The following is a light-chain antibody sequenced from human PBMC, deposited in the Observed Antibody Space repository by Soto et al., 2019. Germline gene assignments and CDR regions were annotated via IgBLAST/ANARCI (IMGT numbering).Light chain of an antibody. CDR2: EVS. CDR3: MQSTQLPPT. CDR1: QSLLHITGETF. J-gene: IGKJ5*01. Sequence: MTQTPHSLSVGSGQHASNSCKSSQSLLHITGETFLFWYLQKPGQSPQLLIYEVSTRVSGVPDRFSGSGSGTDFTLEISRVETDDVGIYYCMQSTQLPPTFGQGTRLEIK. V-gene: IGKV2D-29*02.